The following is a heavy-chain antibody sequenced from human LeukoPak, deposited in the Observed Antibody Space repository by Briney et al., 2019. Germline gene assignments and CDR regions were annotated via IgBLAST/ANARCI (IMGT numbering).Heavy chain of an antibody. CDR1: GFTFSSYA. D-gene: IGHD2-15*01. CDR2: ISYDGSNK. CDR3: ARQRLGYCSGGSCYSSHNWFDP. J-gene: IGHJ5*02. V-gene: IGHV3-30-3*01. Sequence: GRSLRPSCAASGFTFSSYAMHWVRQAPGKGLEWVAVISYDGSNKYYADSVKGRFTISRDNSKNTLYLQMNSLRAEDTAVYYCARQRLGYCSGGSCYSSHNWFDPWGQGTLVTVSS.